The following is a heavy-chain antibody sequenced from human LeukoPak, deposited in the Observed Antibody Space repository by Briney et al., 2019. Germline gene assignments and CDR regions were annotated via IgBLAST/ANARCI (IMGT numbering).Heavy chain of an antibody. V-gene: IGHV4-59*01. Sequence: SETLSLTCSVSGGSIGKYHWTWIRQPPGKRLEWIGYVYYTGNLNYNPSLERRVSLSIDTSKNQFSLSLSSVTAADTAVYYCARKSDYAPPWYGFDIWGQGTMVTVSS. CDR3: ARKSDYAPPWYGFDI. CDR1: GGSIGKYH. CDR2: VYYTGNL. D-gene: IGHD4-17*01. J-gene: IGHJ3*02.